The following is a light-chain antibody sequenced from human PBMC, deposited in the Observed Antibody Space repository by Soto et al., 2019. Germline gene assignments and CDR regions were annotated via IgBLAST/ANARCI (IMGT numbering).Light chain of an antibody. V-gene: IGKV1-5*01. CDR1: QSISRK. CDR2: DAS. CDR3: QQYNNWPPIT. J-gene: IGKJ5*01. Sequence: IQMTQSHSTLSACVGDTVTITCRASQSISRKLAWYQQKPGRAPKLLIYDASSLESGVPSRFSGSGSGTEFTLTISSLQSADFAVYYCQQYNNWPPITFGQGTRLEI.